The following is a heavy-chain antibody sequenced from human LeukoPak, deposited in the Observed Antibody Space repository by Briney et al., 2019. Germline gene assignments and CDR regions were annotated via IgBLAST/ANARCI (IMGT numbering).Heavy chain of an antibody. J-gene: IGHJ4*02. D-gene: IGHD5-12*01. CDR3: AKDQSGGYDSVPYY. V-gene: IGHV3-23*01. Sequence: PGGSLRLSCAASGFTFRSYAMSWVRQAPGKGLEWVSAISGSGGSTYYADSVKGRFTISRDNSKNTLYLQMNSLRAEDTAVYYCAKDQSGGYDSVPYYWGQGTLVTVSS. CDR1: GFTFRSYA. CDR2: ISGSGGST.